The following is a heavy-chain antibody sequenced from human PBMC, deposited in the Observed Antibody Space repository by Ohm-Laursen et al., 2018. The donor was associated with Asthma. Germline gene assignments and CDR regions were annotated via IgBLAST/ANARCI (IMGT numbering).Heavy chain of an antibody. D-gene: IGHD3-16*02. CDR3: AKVVLMDV. CDR2: ISSSGGST. V-gene: IGHV3-23*01. Sequence: SLRLSCAASGFTFSSYAMSWVRQAPGKGLEGVSGISSSGGSTYYADNVKGRFTISRDNSKNTLYLQMNSLRAEDTAVYYCAKVVLMDVWGQGTTVTVSS. CDR1: GFTFSSYA. J-gene: IGHJ6*02.